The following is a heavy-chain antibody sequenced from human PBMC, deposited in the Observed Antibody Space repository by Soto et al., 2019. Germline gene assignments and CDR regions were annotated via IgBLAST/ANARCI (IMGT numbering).Heavy chain of an antibody. CDR1: GGTFSNYA. D-gene: IGHD6-13*01. CDR2: IIPKFVTP. CDR3: ARGPESSSSWYFGD. J-gene: IGHJ4*02. Sequence: QVQLVQSGADLQKPGSSVNVSFKASGGTFSNYAFSWVRQAPGQGLEWMGGIIPKFVTPNYAHQFHGRLTITADESTSTVYMELHSLRSDDSAVYYCARGPESSSSWYFGDWGQGPQITASS. V-gene: IGHV1-69*01.